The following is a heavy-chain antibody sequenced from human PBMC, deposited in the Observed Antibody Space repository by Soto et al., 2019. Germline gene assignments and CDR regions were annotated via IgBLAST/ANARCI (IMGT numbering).Heavy chain of an antibody. Sequence: QVQLQESGPGLVKPSQTLSLTCTVSGGSISSGGYSWSWIRQHPGNGLEWIGYIYYSGSTYYNPSLKTRVTISVDTSKNQCSLKLTPVTAADTAVDYCARVPDSWVQGTLVTVSS. J-gene: IGHJ4*02. CDR1: GGSISSGGYS. V-gene: IGHV4-31*03. CDR3: ARVPDS. CDR2: IYYSGST.